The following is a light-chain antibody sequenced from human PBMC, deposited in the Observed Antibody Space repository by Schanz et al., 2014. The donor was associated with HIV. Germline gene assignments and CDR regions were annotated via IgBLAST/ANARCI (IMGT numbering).Light chain of an antibody. V-gene: IGKV3D-15*01. CDR2: GAS. J-gene: IGKJ1*01. Sequence: EIVLTQSPATLSVSPGERATLSCRASQTISDDLAWYQHKPGQAPRLLIHGASTRATGIPDRFSGSGSGTDFTLTISRLEPEDFATYYCLQHNSFPWTFGQGTKVEIK. CDR3: LQHNSFPWT. CDR1: QTISDD.